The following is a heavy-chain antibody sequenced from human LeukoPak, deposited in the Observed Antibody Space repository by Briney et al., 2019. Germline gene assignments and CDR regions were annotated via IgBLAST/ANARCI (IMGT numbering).Heavy chain of an antibody. CDR2: INHNGNVN. Sequence: GGSLRLSCAASGFTFSSYWMNWARQAPGKGLEWVASINHNGNVNYYVDSVKGRFTISRDNAKNSLYLQMSNLRAEDTAVYYCATTFMTTVTEYYFDYWGQGTLVTVSS. J-gene: IGHJ4*02. CDR3: ATTFMTTVTEYYFDY. CDR1: GFTFSSYW. D-gene: IGHD4-17*01. V-gene: IGHV3-7*03.